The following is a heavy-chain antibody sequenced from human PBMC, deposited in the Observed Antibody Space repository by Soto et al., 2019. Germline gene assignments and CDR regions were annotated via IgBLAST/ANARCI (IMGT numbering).Heavy chain of an antibody. V-gene: IGHV3-15*07. D-gene: IGHD2-15*01. CDR2: IKTNTEGGTT. Sequence: EVQLVESGGGFVYPGGSLRLSCAASGLTISNAWMNWVRQAPGKGLEWVGRIKTNTEGGTTDYAAAVKGXXXVSXXXSXXXXXLXXXXXXTEDXAXXXCTTGSVEXXWGQ. CDR3: TTGSVEXX. J-gene: IGHJ3*01. CDR1: GLTISNAW.